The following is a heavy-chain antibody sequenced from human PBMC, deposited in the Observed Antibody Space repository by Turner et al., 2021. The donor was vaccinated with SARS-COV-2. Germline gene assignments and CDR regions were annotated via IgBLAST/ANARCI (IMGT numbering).Heavy chain of an antibody. V-gene: IGHV1-3*02. CDR3: ASVCLQPNLGRGC. J-gene: IGHJ4*02. CDR1: GYTFTSYA. Sequence: QLVQSGAEGWRPGASVKVCCRASGYTFTSYAMPWVRQAPGQRLEWVGGSNAGNGNTKYAKECQGRVTITRDKSASTAYMELSSLRSEDMAVYYCASVCLQPNLGRGCWGQGTLVTVSS. D-gene: IGHD3-16*01. CDR2: SNAGNGNT.